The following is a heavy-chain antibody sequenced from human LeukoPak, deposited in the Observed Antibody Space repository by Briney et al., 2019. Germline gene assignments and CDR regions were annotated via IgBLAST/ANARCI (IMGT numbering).Heavy chain of an antibody. CDR3: ARMSGSGYHKINDYYGMDV. D-gene: IGHD3-3*01. CDR1: GVSFSGYY. CDR2: INHSGST. Sequence: SETLSLTCAVYGVSFSGYYWSWIRQPPGKGLEWIGEINHSGSTNYNPSLKSRVTISVDTSKNQFSLKLSSVTAADTAVYYCARMSGSGYHKINDYYGMDVWGQGTTVTVSS. J-gene: IGHJ6*02. V-gene: IGHV4-34*01.